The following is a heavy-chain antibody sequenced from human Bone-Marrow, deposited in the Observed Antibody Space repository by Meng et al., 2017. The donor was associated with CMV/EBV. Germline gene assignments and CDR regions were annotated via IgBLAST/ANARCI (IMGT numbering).Heavy chain of an antibody. CDR3: ATNYDILTGYYRGYYFDY. D-gene: IGHD3-9*01. J-gene: IGHJ4*02. CDR2: MNPNSGNT. V-gene: IGHV1-8*03. CDR1: GYTFTSYD. Sequence: ASVKVSCKASGYTFTSYDINWVRQATGQGLEWMGWMNPNSGNTGYAQKFQGRVTITRNTSISTAYMELSSLRSEDTAVYYCATNYDILTGYYRGYYFDYWGQGTLVTVSS.